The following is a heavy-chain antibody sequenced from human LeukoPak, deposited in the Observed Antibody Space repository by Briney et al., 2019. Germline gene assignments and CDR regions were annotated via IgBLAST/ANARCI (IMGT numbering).Heavy chain of an antibody. CDR2: ISGSGTTK. V-gene: IGHV3-48*03. Sequence: GGSLRLSCAASGFTFSSYEMNWVRQTPGKGLEWVSYISGSGTTKYYADSVKGRFTVSRDNAKNSLYLQMNSLRAEDTAVYYCASLSAYYYGGSGNSFDNWGQGTLVTVSS. CDR1: GFTFSSYE. J-gene: IGHJ4*02. D-gene: IGHD3-22*01. CDR3: ASLSAYYYGGSGNSFDN.